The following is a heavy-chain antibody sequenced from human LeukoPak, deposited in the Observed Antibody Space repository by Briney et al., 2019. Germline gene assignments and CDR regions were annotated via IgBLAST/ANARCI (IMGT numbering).Heavy chain of an antibody. V-gene: IGHV4-34*01. Sequence: SETLSLTCAVYGGSFSGYYWSWIRQPPGKGLEWIGEINHSGSTNYNPSLKSRVTMSVDTSKNQFSLKLSSVTAADTAVYYCARDRWFDPWGQGTLVTVSS. CDR2: INHSGST. J-gene: IGHJ5*02. CDR3: ARDRWFDP. CDR1: GGSFSGYY.